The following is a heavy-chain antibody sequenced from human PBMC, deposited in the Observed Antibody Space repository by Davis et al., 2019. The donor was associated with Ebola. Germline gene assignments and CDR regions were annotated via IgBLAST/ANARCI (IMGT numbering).Heavy chain of an antibody. CDR1: GYTFTSYA. Sequence: AASVKVSCKASGYTFTSYAMHWVRQAPGQRLEWMGWINTGNANTKYSQKFQGRVTITRDTSASTAYMELSRLRSEDTAVYYCARDSGSGTFGGPDAFDVWGQGTMVTVPS. D-gene: IGHD3-10*01. J-gene: IGHJ3*01. CDR3: ARDSGSGTFGGPDAFDV. V-gene: IGHV1-3*04. CDR2: INTGNANT.